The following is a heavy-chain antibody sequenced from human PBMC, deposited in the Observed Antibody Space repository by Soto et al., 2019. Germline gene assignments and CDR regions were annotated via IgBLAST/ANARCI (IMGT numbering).Heavy chain of an antibody. D-gene: IGHD3-3*01. Sequence: ASVKLSCKASGYTFTSYAMHWVRQAPGQRLEWMGWINAGNGNTKYSQKFQGRVTTTRDTSASTAYMELSSLRSEDTAVYYCARDPVYYYFFYCSVHHRDLLSFPAQRSTDL. CDR1: GYTFTSYA. CDR2: INAGNGNT. CDR3: ARDPVYYYFFYCSVHHRDLLSFPAQRSTDL. V-gene: IGHV1-3*01. J-gene: IGHJ2*01.